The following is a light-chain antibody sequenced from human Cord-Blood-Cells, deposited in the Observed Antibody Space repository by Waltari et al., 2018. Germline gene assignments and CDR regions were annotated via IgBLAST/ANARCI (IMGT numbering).Light chain of an antibody. CDR2: EVS. Sequence: QSARTKPPPAPGPLGRSVPISCTGPSSTVGGFNYVPWYQQHPGKAPKLMIYEVSKRPSGVSDRFSGSKSGNTASLTVSGLQAEEEADYYCSSYAGSNNLVFGTGTKVTVL. CDR3: SSYAGSNNLV. J-gene: IGLJ1*01. V-gene: IGLV2-8*01. CDR1: SSTVGGFNY.